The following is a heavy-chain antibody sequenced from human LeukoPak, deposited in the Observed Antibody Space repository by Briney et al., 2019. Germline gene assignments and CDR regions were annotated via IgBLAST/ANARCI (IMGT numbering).Heavy chain of an antibody. D-gene: IGHD6-13*01. V-gene: IGHV3-23*01. CDR1: GFAFSSQA. J-gene: IGHJ3*02. Sequence: GGSLRLSCAASGFAFSSQAMGWVRQAPGKGLEWVSVISDSGDTTYYADSVKGRFTISRDNSKNTLYLQMNSLRAEDTAVYYCAKGGYTAAAGPWAFDIWGQGTMVTVSS. CDR2: ISDSGDTT. CDR3: AKGGYTAAAGPWAFDI.